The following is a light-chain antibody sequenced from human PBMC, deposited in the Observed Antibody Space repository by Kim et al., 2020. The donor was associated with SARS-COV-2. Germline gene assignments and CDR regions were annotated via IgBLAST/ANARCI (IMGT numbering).Light chain of an antibody. CDR2: GNS. CDR1: SSNIGAGYD. CDR3: QSYDSSLSGSV. J-gene: IGLJ3*02. V-gene: IGLV1-40*01. Sequence: QRGTISCTGSSSNIGAGYDLHWYQQLPGTAPKLLIYGNSNRPSGVPDRFSGSKSGTSASLAITGLQAEDEADYYCQSYDSSLSGSVFGGGTQLTVL.